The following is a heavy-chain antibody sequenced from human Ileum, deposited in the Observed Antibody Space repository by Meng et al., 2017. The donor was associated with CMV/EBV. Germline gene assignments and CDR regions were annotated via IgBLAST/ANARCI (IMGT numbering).Heavy chain of an antibody. CDR1: GFTFSSYW. D-gene: IGHD1-26*01. V-gene: IGHV3-74*01. CDR2: INNDGSST. CDR3: ARVRTVGALDY. Sequence: GESLKISCAASGFTFSSYWMHWVRQAPGKGLVWVSRINNDGSSTSYADSVKGRFTISRDNAKNTLYLQMNSLRADDTAVYFCARVRTVGALDYWGQGILVTVSS. J-gene: IGHJ4*02.